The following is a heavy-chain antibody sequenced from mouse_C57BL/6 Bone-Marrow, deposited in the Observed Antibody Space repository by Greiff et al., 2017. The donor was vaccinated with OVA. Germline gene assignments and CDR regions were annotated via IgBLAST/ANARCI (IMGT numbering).Heavy chain of an antibody. V-gene: IGHV1-81*01. Sequence: HVQLQQSGAELARPGASVKLSCKASGYTFTSYGISWVKQRTGQGLEWIGEIYPRSGNTYYNEKFKGTATLTADKSSSTAYMELRSLTSENSAVYFCTTDYSGSEGDYCGHGTTLTVSS. CDR1: GYTFTSYG. J-gene: IGHJ2*01. CDR3: TTDYSGSEGDY. CDR2: IYPRSGNT. D-gene: IGHD1-3*01.